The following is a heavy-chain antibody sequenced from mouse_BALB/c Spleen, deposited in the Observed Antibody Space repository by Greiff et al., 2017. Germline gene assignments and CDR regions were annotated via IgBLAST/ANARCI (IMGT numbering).Heavy chain of an antibody. Sequence: VQLQQSGPELVKPGASVRISCKASGYTFTSYYIHWVKQRPGQGLEWIGWIYPGNVNTKYNEKFKGKATLTADKSSSTAYMQLSSLTSEDSAVYFCARGDYYGIRYAMDYWGQGTSVTVSS. V-gene: IGHV1S56*01. J-gene: IGHJ4*01. CDR2: IYPGNVNT. CDR1: GYTFTSYY. CDR3: ARGDYYGIRYAMDY. D-gene: IGHD1-1*01.